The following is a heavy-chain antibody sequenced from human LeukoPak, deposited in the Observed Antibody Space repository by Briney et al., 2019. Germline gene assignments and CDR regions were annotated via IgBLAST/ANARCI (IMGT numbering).Heavy chain of an antibody. Sequence: ASVKVSCKASGYTFTSYYMHWVRQAPGQGLEWMGIINPSGGSTSYAQKFQGRVTMTRDMSTSTVYMELSSLRSEDTAVYYCATARVGQVVITTWGQGTLVTVSS. D-gene: IGHD3-22*01. J-gene: IGHJ4*02. CDR2: INPSGGST. V-gene: IGHV1-46*01. CDR1: GYTFTSYY. CDR3: ATARVGQVVITT.